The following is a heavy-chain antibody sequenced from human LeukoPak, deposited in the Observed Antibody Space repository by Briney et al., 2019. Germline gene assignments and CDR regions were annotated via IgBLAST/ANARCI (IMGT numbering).Heavy chain of an antibody. V-gene: IGHV3-30-3*01. Sequence: GGSLRLSCAASGFIFSSYAMHWVRQAPGKGLEWVAVISYDGSNKYYADSVKGRFTISRDNSENTLDLQMNSLRAEDTAVYHCARDRVPVAAAGGVLGYWGQGTLVTVSP. J-gene: IGHJ4*02. CDR1: GFIFSSYA. CDR3: ARDRVPVAAAGGVLGY. D-gene: IGHD6-13*01. CDR2: ISYDGSNK.